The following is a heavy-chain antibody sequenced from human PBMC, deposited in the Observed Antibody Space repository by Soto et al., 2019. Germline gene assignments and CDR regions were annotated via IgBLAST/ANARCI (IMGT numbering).Heavy chain of an antibody. V-gene: IGHV4-31*03. CDR2: IYYSGST. CDR3: GKDLTSNATVIAP. D-gene: IGHD2-2*01. Sequence: PSETLSLTCTVSGGSISSGGYYWSWIRQHPGKGLEWIGYIYYSGSTYYNPSLKSRVTISVDTSKNQFSLTLSSVTAAGTAVYYCGKDLTSNATVIAPGVQGTRVPVSS. J-gene: IGHJ5*02. CDR1: GGSISSGGYY.